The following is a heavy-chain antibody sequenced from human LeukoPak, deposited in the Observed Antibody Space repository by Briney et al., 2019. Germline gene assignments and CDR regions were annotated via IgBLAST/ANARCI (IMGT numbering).Heavy chain of an antibody. J-gene: IGHJ4*02. V-gene: IGHV3-23*01. D-gene: IGHD5-24*01. CDR1: GFTVSSNY. Sequence: AGGSLRLSCAASGFTVSSNYMSWVRQAPGKGLEWVSAISGSGGSTYYADSVKGRFTISRDNSKNTLYLQMNSLRAEDTAVYYCARGRLAGDGYNSPFDYWGQGTLVTVSS. CDR3: ARGRLAGDGYNSPFDY. CDR2: ISGSGGST.